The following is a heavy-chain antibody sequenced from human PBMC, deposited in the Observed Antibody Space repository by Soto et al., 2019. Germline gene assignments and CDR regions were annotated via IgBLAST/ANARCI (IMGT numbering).Heavy chain of an antibody. V-gene: IGHV1-2*02. Sequence: GASVKVSCKTSGYTFTGYFFHWVRQAPGQGPEWMGWIDPHSGITNYARTFQGRVSMTRDRSIDTAYMEVNRLTSDDTAVYYCARGQGYCTSSGCSSFDYWGRGTLVTVSS. CDR3: ARGQGYCTSSGCSSFDY. CDR1: GYTFTGYF. CDR2: IDPHSGIT. J-gene: IGHJ4*02. D-gene: IGHD2-2*01.